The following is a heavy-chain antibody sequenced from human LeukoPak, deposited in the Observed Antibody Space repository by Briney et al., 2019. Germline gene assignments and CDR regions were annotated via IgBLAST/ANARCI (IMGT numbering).Heavy chain of an antibody. V-gene: IGHV4-39*01. J-gene: IGHJ4*02. CDR3: ARHGSNYDFWSGTEAYFDY. Sequence: SETLSLTCAVSGGSISSSSYYWGWFRQPPGKGLEWIGSIYYSGSTYYNPSLKSRVTISVDTSKNQFSLKLSSVTAADTAVYYCARHGSNYDFWSGTEAYFDYWGQGTLVTVSS. D-gene: IGHD3-3*01. CDR1: GGSISSSSYY. CDR2: IYYSGST.